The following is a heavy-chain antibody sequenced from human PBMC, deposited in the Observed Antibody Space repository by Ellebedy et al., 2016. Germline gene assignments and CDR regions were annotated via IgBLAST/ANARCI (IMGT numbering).Heavy chain of an antibody. J-gene: IGHJ4*02. Sequence: GESLKISXAASGFTFSDYYMSWIRQAPGKGLEWVSYISSGGYTTHYADSVKGRFTISRDNAKNSLYLQMNSLRAEDTAVYYCARDANDAFDHWGQGTLVTVSS. V-gene: IGHV3-11*01. CDR3: ARDANDAFDH. D-gene: IGHD1-1*01. CDR1: GFTFSDYY. CDR2: ISSGGYTT.